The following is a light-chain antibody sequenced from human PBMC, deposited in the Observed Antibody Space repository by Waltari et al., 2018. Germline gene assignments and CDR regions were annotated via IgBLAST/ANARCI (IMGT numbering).Light chain of an antibody. V-gene: IGKV1-27*01. CDR3: QKYNSAPWT. CDR1: QDISTS. J-gene: IGKJ1*01. CDR2: AIS. Sequence: DIQMTQSPSSLSASVGDRVTITCRASQDISTSLAWYQQKPGKVPKVLIFAISTLQSGVPSRFSGSGSGTDFTLTLSSLQPEDVATYYCQKYNSAPWTFGQGTRVEIK.